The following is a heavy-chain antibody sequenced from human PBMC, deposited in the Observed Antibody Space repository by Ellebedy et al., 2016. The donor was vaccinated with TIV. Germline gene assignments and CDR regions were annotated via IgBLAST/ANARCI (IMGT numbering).Heavy chain of an antibody. Sequence: PGGSLRLSCAASGFTFSSYWMHWVRQAPGKGLVWVSRINIDGTTTSYADSVKGRFTISRDNAKNTLYLQMSSLRAEDTAVYYCVTWGQSYGRWGQGSLVTISS. CDR2: INIDGTTT. J-gene: IGHJ4*02. CDR1: GFTFSSYW. V-gene: IGHV3-74*01. CDR3: VTWGQSYGR. D-gene: IGHD3-16*01.